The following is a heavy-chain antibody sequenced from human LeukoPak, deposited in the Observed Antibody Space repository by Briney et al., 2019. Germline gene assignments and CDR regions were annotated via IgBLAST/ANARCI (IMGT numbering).Heavy chain of an antibody. V-gene: IGHV4-59*01. CDR3: ARGTPYSSSWYG. CDR2: IYYSGST. J-gene: IGHJ4*02. Sequence: SETLSLTCTVSGGSISSYYWSWIRQPPGKGLEWIGYIYYSGSTNYNPSLKSRVTISVDTSKNQFSLKLSSVTAADTAVYYCARGTPYSSSWYGWGQGTLVTVSS. CDR1: GGSISSYY. D-gene: IGHD6-13*01.